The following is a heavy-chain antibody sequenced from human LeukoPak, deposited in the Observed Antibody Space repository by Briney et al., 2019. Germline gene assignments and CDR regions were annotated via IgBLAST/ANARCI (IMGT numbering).Heavy chain of an antibody. V-gene: IGHV1-18*01. D-gene: IGHD3-3*01. J-gene: IGHJ4*02. CDR1: GYTFTSYG. CDR2: ISAYNGNT. CDR3: ARGLGGTYYDFWSGDDY. Sequence: ASMKVSCKASGYTFTSYGISWVRQAPGQGLEWMGWISAYNGNTNYAQKLQGRVTMTTDTSTSTAYMELRSLRSDDTAVYYCARGLGGTYYDFWSGDDYWGQGTLVTVSS.